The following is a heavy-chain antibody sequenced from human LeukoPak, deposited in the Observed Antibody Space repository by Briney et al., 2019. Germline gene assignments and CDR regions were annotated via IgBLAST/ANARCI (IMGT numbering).Heavy chain of an antibody. CDR1: GGSISSGSYY. CDR2: IYTSGST. Sequence: SQTLSLTCTVSGGSISSGSYYWSWIRQPAGKGLEWIGRIYTSGSTNYNPSLKSRVIISVDTSKNQFSLKLSSVTAADTSVYYCARFGGYYDSSGYSPFQHWGQGTLVTVSS. V-gene: IGHV4-61*02. D-gene: IGHD3-22*01. CDR3: ARFGGYYDSSGYSPFQH. J-gene: IGHJ1*01.